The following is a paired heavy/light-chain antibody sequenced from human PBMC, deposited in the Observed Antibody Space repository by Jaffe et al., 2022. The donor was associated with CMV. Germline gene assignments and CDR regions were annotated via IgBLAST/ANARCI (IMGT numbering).Light chain of an antibody. J-gene: IGKJ5*01. CDR1: QGISSY. CDR3: QQLNSYPS. V-gene: IGKV1-9*01. Sequence: IQLTQSPSSLSASVGDRVTITCRASQGISSYLAWYQQKPGKAPKLLIYAASTLQSGVPSRFSGSGSGTDFTLTISSLQPEDFATYYCQQLNSYPSFGQGTRLEIK. CDR2: AAS.
Heavy chain of an antibody. V-gene: IGHV4-4*02. CDR2: IYHSGST. J-gene: IGHJ5*02. D-gene: IGHD2-15*01. CDR1: GGSISSSNW. Sequence: QVQLQESGPGLVKPSGTLSLTCAVSGGSISSSNWWSWVRQPPGKGLEWIGEIYHSGSTNYNPSLKSRVTISVDKSKNQFSLKLSSVTAADTAVYYCARDSGGGNWFDPWGQGTLVTVSS. CDR3: ARDSGGGNWFDP.